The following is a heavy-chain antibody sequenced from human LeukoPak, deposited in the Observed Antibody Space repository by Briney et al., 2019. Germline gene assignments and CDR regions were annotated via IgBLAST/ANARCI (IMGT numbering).Heavy chain of an antibody. CDR1: GGSISSSSYY. CDR3: ARDRSYIVVVPAANPLVYYYGMDV. D-gene: IGHD2-2*01. J-gene: IGHJ6*02. Sequence: SETLSLTCTVSGGSISSSSYYWGWIRQPPGKGLEWIGSIYYSGSTYYNPSLKSRVTISVDTSKNQFSLKLSSVTAADTAVYYCARDRSYIVVVPAANPLVYYYGMDVWGQGTTVTVSS. CDR2: IYYSGST. V-gene: IGHV4-39*07.